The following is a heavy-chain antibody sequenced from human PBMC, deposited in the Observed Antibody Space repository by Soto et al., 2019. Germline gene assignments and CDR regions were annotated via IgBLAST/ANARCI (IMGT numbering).Heavy chain of an antibody. CDR1: GYTFNDYE. D-gene: IGHD2-21*01. V-gene: IGHV1-8*02. J-gene: IGHJ5*02. CDR2: MNPNSGET. CDR3: ARIAIPARLRWYNWFDP. Sequence: QEQLVQSAAEVKKPGASVKVSCMTSGYTFNDYEINWVRQATGQGLEWIGWMNPNSGETGYAQRFHGRVTMTTSSSLSTAYLELSSLTSDDTAVYYCARIAIPARLRWYNWFDPWGQGTLVTVAS.